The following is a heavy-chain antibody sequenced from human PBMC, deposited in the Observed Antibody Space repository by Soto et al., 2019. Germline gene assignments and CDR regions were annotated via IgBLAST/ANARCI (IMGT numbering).Heavy chain of an antibody. Sequence: NLPETLSLTCTVSGGSMSSYYWTWIRQPAGKGLEWIGRVYSSGGTHYNPSLKSRVTISLDTSKNQFSLRLLSVTDADTAVYYCARGQRFSDWFDPWGQGTLVTVSS. CDR1: GGSMSSYY. CDR3: ARGQRFSDWFDP. CDR2: VYSSGGT. V-gene: IGHV4-4*07. J-gene: IGHJ5*02. D-gene: IGHD3-3*01.